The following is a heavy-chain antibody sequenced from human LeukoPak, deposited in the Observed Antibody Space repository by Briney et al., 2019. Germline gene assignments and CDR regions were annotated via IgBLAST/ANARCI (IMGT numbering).Heavy chain of an antibody. CDR2: IYYSGST. CDR1: GGSISSYY. Sequence: PSETLSLTCTVSGGSISSYYWSWIRQPPGKGLEWIGWIYYSGSTNYNPSLKSRVTISVDTSKNHFSLNLSSVTAADTAVYYCARDPNYGGTLYYFDYWGQGTLVTVSS. V-gene: IGHV4-59*01. D-gene: IGHD4-23*01. J-gene: IGHJ4*02. CDR3: ARDPNYGGTLYYFDY.